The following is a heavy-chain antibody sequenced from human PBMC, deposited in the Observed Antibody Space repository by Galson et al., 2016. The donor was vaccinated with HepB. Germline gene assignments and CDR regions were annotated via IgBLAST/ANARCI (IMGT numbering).Heavy chain of an antibody. D-gene: IGHD2-2*01. V-gene: IGHV4-61*03. CDR1: GGSVSSGPYY. J-gene: IGHJ6*02. CDR2: ISYSGYT. CDR3: AALGGKPAALYYYGMGV. Sequence: SETLSLTCTVSGGSVSSGPYYWNWLRQPPGRGLEWIGYISYSGYTNYNPSLKSRVTISIDTSNSHFSLKLRSVAATDTALYYCAALGGKPAALYYYGMGVWGQGTTVTVS.